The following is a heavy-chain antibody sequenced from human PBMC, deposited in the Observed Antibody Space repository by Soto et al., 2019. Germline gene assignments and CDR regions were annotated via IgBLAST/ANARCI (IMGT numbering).Heavy chain of an antibody. CDR1: GGSISRYY. CDR3: ARDRRSRVDY. J-gene: IGHJ4*02. Sequence: SETLSLTCTVSGGSISRYYWSWIRQHPGKGLEWIGYIYYSGSTYYNPSLKSRVTISVDTSKNQFSLKLSSVTAADTAVYYCARDRRSRVDYWGQGTLVTVSS. CDR2: IYYSGST. V-gene: IGHV4-31*03.